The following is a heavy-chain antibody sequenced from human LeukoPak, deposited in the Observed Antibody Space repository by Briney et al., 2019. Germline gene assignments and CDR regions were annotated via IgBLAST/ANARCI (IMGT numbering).Heavy chain of an antibody. V-gene: IGHV1-69*06. CDR2: IIPIFGTA. J-gene: IGHJ4*02. D-gene: IGHD6-19*01. Sequence: ASAKVSCKASGGTFSSYAISWVRQAPGQGLEWMGGIIPIFGTANYAQKFQGRVTITADKSTSTAYMELSSLRSEDTAVYYCARGLRRAVADCDYWGQGTLVTVSS. CDR1: GGTFSSYA. CDR3: ARGLRRAVADCDY.